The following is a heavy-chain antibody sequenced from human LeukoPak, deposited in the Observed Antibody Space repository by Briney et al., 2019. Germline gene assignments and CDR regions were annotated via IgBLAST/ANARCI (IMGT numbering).Heavy chain of an antibody. CDR2: INPNSGGT. D-gene: IGHD3-16*01. Sequence: GASVKVSCKASGYTFTSYGISWVRQAPGQGLEWMGWINPNSGGTNFAQKFQGRVTMTRDTSISTAYMELSRLRSDDTAVYYCARRIDRGWGSMFDPWGQGTLVTVSS. V-gene: IGHV1-2*02. CDR3: ARRIDRGWGSMFDP. J-gene: IGHJ5*02. CDR1: GYTFTSYG.